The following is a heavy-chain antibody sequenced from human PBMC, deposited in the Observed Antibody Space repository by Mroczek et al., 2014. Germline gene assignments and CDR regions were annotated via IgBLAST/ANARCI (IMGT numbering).Heavy chain of an antibody. CDR3: ARPRYSSGSKLNWFDP. J-gene: IGHJ5*02. D-gene: IGHD6-19*01. CDR2: INPNSGGT. Sequence: QVQLVESGAEVKKPGASVKVSCKASGYTFTGYYMHWVRQAPGQGLEWMGWINPNSGGTNYAQKFQGRVTMTRDTSISTAYMELSRLRSDDTAVYYCARPRYSSGSKLNWFDPWGQGTLVTVSS. V-gene: IGHV1-2*02. CDR1: GYTFTGYY.